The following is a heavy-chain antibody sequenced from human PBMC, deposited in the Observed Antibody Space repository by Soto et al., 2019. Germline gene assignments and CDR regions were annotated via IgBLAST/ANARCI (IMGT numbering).Heavy chain of an antibody. V-gene: IGHV4-31*02. J-gene: IGHJ4*02. CDR3: VRDVRMQMWPDLEN. D-gene: IGHD2-15*01. CDR2: IYYNGTT. Sequence: WTWLRQHPGKGLEWIGFIYYNGTTHYNPSLKSRVLMSVDTSKNQFSLRLTSVTAADTAVYYCVRDVRMQMWPDLENWGQGTLITVSS.